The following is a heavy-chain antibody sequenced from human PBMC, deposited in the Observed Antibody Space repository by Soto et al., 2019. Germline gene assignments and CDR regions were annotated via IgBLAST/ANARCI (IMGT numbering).Heavy chain of an antibody. CDR2: ISAYNGNT. V-gene: IGHV1-18*01. D-gene: IGHD6-19*01. J-gene: IGHJ1*01. CDR3: ARDIRTSVAGTEDFQH. Sequence: ASVKVSCKASGYTFTSYGISWVRQAPGQGLEWMGWISAYNGNTNYAQKLQGRVTMTTDTSTSTAYMELRSLRSDDTAVYYCARDIRTSVAGTEDFQHWGQGTLVTVSS. CDR1: GYTFTSYG.